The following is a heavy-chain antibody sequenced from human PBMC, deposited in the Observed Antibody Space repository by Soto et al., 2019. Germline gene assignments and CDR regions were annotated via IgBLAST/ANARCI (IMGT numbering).Heavy chain of an antibody. CDR3: AREGQWQPWGYYYYYGMDV. CDR1: GYTFTSYG. V-gene: IGHV1-18*01. CDR2: ISAYNGNT. J-gene: IGHJ6*04. Sequence: ASVKVSCKASGYTFTSYGISWVRQAPGQGLEWMGWISAYNGNTNYAQKLQGRVTMTTDTSTSTAYMELRSLRSDDTAVYYCAREGQWQPWGYYYYYGMDVWGKGTTVTVSS. D-gene: IGHD6-19*01.